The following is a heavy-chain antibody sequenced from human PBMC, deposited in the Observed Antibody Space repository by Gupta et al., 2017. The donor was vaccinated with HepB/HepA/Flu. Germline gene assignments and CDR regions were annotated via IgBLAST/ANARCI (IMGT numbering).Heavy chain of an antibody. Sequence: EVQLVESGGGLVQPGGYLRLSCATSGFTFSSYWMNWVRQTPEKGLEWVANMYQDGSEKYNVGSVKGRFTISRDNAKNSLYLQMNNLRAEDTAVYYCARGAYSGSHDYWGQGTLVTVSS. V-gene: IGHV3-7*01. CDR1: GFTFSSYW. J-gene: IGHJ4*02. CDR3: ARGAYSGSHDY. CDR2: MYQDGSEK. D-gene: IGHD1-26*01.